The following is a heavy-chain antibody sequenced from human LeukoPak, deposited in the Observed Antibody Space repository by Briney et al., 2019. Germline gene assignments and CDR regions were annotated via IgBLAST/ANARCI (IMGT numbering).Heavy chain of an antibody. CDR3: AKGQYCSSTRCPDYYYGMDV. D-gene: IGHD2-2*01. CDR2: ISGSGGST. V-gene: IGHV3-23*01. Sequence: GGSLRLSRAASGFTFSSYAMSWVRQAPGKGLEWVSAISGSGGSTYYADSVKGRFTISRDNSKNTLYLQMNSLRAEDTAVYYCAKGQYCSSTRCPDYYYGMDVWGQGTTVTVSS. J-gene: IGHJ6*02. CDR1: GFTFSSYA.